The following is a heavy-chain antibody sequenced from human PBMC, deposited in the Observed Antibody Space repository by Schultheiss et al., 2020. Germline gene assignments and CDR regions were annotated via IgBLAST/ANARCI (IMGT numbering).Heavy chain of an antibody. D-gene: IGHD6-19*01. Sequence: GGSLRLSCAASGFTFSSYAMHWVRQAPGKGLEWVGFIRSKAYGGTTEYAASVKGRFTISRDDSKSIAYLQMNSLKTEDTAVYYCTRTRGSGWSNDAFDIWGQGTMVTVSS. CDR1: GFTFSSYA. CDR3: TRTRGSGWSNDAFDI. V-gene: IGHV3-49*04. CDR2: IRSKAYGGTT. J-gene: IGHJ3*02.